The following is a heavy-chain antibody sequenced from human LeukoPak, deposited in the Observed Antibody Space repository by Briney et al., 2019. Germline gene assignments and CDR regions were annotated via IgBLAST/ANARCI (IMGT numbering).Heavy chain of an antibody. D-gene: IGHD6-13*01. V-gene: IGHV3-23*01. J-gene: IGHJ4*02. Sequence: GGSLRLSCAASGFTFSSYAMSWVRQAPGKGLEWVSAISGSGGSTYYADSLKGRLTISRDNYKNTLYLQLNSLRAEDTAVYYCAKDRDRYSSSWYDLDYWGQGTLVTVSS. CDR3: AKDRDRYSSSWYDLDY. CDR1: GFTFSSYA. CDR2: ISGSGGST.